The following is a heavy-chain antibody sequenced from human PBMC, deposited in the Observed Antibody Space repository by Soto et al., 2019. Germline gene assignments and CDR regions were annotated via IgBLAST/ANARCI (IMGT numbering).Heavy chain of an antibody. J-gene: IGHJ4*02. CDR1: GFTLSSYA. V-gene: IGHV3-23*01. D-gene: IGHD2-2*01. CDR2: ISGSDDST. CDR3: AKGKPGVILAVPLDC. Sequence: GGSLRLSCAVYGFTLSSYAMNWVRQAPGKGLEWVSGISGSDDSTRYADSAKGRFTISRDNSKNTLYLQVNSLRVEDTAVYYCAKGKPGVILAVPLDCWGQGSPVTVSS.